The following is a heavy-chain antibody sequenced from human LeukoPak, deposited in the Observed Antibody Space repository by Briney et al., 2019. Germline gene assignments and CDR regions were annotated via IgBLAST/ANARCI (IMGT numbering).Heavy chain of an antibody. CDR3: AKVARGVDYYYYYMDV. V-gene: IGHV3-23*01. D-gene: IGHD2-21*01. J-gene: IGHJ6*03. CDR1: GFTISSYA. Sequence: GGSLRLSCASSGFTISSYAMSWVRQAPGKGLEWVSAISGSGGSTYYADSVKGRFTISRDNSKNTLYLQMNSLRAEDTAVYYCAKVARGVDYYYYYMDVWGKGTTVTVSS. CDR2: ISGSGGST.